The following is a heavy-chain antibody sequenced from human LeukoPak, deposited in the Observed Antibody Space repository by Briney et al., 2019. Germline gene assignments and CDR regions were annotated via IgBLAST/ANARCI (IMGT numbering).Heavy chain of an antibody. J-gene: IGHJ4*02. D-gene: IGHD1-26*01. Sequence: GGSLRLSCAASGFTFSSYSMNWVRQAPGKGLEWVSSISSSSSYIYYADSVKGRFTISRDNAKNSLHLQMNSLRAEDTAVYYCASNSGSYSDFDYWGQGTLVTVSS. V-gene: IGHV3-21*01. CDR1: GFTFSSYS. CDR3: ASNSGSYSDFDY. CDR2: ISSSSSYI.